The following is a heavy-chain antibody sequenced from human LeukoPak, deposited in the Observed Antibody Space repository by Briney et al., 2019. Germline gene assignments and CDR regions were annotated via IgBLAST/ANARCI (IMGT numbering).Heavy chain of an antibody. J-gene: IGHJ6*02. V-gene: IGHV3-11*01. D-gene: IGHD2-21*02. CDR1: GFTFSDYY. CDR3: ARGDVVVVTAIVTDYYYYGMDV. Sequence: KPGGSLRLSCAASGFTFSDYYMSWIRQAPGKGLEWVSYISTIGSTKYYADSVKGRFTISRDNAKNSPYLQMNSLSAEDTAVYYCARGDVVVVTAIVTDYYYYGMDVWGQGTTVTVSS. CDR2: ISTIGSTK.